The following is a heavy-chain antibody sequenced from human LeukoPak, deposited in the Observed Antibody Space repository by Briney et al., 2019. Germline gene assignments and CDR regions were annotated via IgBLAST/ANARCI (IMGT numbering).Heavy chain of an antibody. CDR2: ISAYNGNT. D-gene: IGHD3-10*01. CDR1: GYTFTSYG. Sequence: ASVKVSCKASGYTFTSYGISWVRQAPGQGREWMGWISAYNGNTNYAQSLQGRVTMTTDTSTSKAYMELRSLRSADTAVYYCARVFRYGSGSPGPFDYWGQGTLVTVSS. CDR3: ARVFRYGSGSPGPFDY. V-gene: IGHV1-18*01. J-gene: IGHJ4*02.